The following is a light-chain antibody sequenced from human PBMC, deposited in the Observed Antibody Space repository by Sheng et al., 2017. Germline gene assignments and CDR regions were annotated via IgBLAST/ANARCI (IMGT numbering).Light chain of an antibody. CDR2: DDS. J-gene: IGLJ3*02. V-gene: IGLV3-21*02. CDR1: NIGSKS. Sequence: YGLTQPPSVSVAPGQTATIACGGSNIGSKSVHWYQQKPGQAPVLVVYDDSVRPSGIPQRFSGSNSGNTATLTIGRVEGGDEADYYCQVRDSSTDHLVVFGGGTKLTVL. CDR3: QVRDSSTDHLVV.